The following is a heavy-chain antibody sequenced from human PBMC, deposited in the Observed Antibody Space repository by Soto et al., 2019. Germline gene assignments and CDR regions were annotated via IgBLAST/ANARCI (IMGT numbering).Heavy chain of an antibody. CDR3: ARDNYPLAGGYPYSYMDV. V-gene: IGHV4-31*03. CDR2: IYYSGST. J-gene: IGHJ6*03. D-gene: IGHD3-22*01. Sequence: PSETLSLTCTVSGGSISSCGYYWSWIRQHPGKGLEWIGYIYYSGSTYYNPSRKSRVTLSVDTSKNQFSLDLSSVTAAATAVYYCARDNYPLAGGYPYSYMDVWGKGTTVTVSS. CDR1: GGSISSCGYY.